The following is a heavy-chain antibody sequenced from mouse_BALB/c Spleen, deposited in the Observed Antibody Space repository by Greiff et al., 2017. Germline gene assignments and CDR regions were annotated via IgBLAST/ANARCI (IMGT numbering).Heavy chain of an antibody. Sequence: DVMLVESGGGLVKPGGSLKLSCAASGFTFSSYAMSWVRQSPEKRLEWVAEISSGGSYTYYPDTLTGRFTISRDNAKNTLYLEMSSLRSEDTAMYYCARSGTRYAMDYWGQGTSVTVSS. CDR3: ARSGTRYAMDY. V-gene: IGHV5-9-4*01. CDR2: ISSGGSYT. J-gene: IGHJ4*01. CDR1: GFTFSSYA. D-gene: IGHD4-1*01.